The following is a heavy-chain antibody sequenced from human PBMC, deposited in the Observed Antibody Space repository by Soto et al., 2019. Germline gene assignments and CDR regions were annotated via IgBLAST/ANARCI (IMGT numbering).Heavy chain of an antibody. CDR1: GFTFSSYS. D-gene: IGHD3-9*01. CDR3: ARGPQLRYFDWQFDY. V-gene: IGHV3-21*01. J-gene: IGHJ4*02. CDR2: ISSSSSYI. Sequence: EVQLVESGGGLVKPGGSLRLSCAASGFTFSSYSMNWVRQAPGKGLEWVSSISSSSSYIYYADSVKGRFTISRDNAKNSLYLQMNSLRAEDTAVYYCARGPQLRYFDWQFDYWGQGTLVTVSS.